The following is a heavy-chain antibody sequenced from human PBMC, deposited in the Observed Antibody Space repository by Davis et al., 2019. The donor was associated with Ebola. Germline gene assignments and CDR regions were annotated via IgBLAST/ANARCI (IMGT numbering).Heavy chain of an antibody. Sequence: ASVKVSCKASGYTSTGYYMHWVRQAPGQGLEWMGWINPNSGGTNYAQKFQGRVTMTRDTSISTAYMELSRLRSDDTAVYYCAREPGALEWLWTYYYGMDVWGQGTTVTVSS. CDR3: AREPGALEWLWTYYYGMDV. CDR2: INPNSGGT. V-gene: IGHV1-2*02. D-gene: IGHD3-3*01. J-gene: IGHJ6*02. CDR1: GYTSTGYY.